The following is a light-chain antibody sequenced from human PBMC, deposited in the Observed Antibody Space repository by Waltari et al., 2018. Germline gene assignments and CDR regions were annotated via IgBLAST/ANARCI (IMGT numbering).Light chain of an antibody. CDR2: DAS. V-gene: IGKV3-11*01. CDR3: QHRGT. CDR1: QSVSSY. Sequence: EIVLTQPPATLSLSPGERATLSCRASQSVSSYLALYQQKPGQAPRLLIYDASNRATGIPARFSGSGSGTDLTLTISSLEPEDFAVYYCQHRGTFGQGTRVEIK. J-gene: IGKJ1*01.